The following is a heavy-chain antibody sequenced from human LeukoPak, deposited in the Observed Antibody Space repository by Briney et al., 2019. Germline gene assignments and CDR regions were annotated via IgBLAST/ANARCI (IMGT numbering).Heavy chain of an antibody. CDR1: GFTFSGYE. CDR2: ISSSGYTI. J-gene: IGHJ3*01. CDR3: ARSRSIAGDGFDV. D-gene: IGHD2-21*01. V-gene: IGHV3-48*03. Sequence: GGSLRLSCVASGFTFSGYEMNWVRQAPGEGLEWVSYISSSGYTIYYADSVKGRFTVSRDNAKNSLYLQMNSLRAEGTAVHFCARSRSIAGDGFDVWGQGTMVTVSS.